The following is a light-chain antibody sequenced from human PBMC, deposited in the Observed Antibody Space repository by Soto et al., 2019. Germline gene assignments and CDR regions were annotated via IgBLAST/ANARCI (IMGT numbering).Light chain of an antibody. J-gene: IGKJ1*01. CDR3: QQANSFPRT. V-gene: IGKV1D-12*01. Sequence: DIQMTQSPSSVSASVGDRVTITCRASQAISTWLAWYQQKPGKAPKLLIYAASNLQTGVPSRFSGSGSGNDFTLTISSLQPEDFATYYCQQANSFPRTFGQGTKVEIK. CDR2: AAS. CDR1: QAISTW.